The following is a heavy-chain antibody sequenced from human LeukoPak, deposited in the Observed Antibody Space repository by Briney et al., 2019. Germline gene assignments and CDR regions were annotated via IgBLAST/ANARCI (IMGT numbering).Heavy chain of an antibody. D-gene: IGHD6-13*01. CDR2: VSSSGSYI. J-gene: IGHJ6*02. CDR1: GFTFSNYD. V-gene: IGHV3-21*06. Sequence: GGSLRLSCAASGFTFSNYDMNWVRQTPGKGLEWVSSVSSSGSYIFYADSVKGRFTISRDNAKNLLYLQMNSLRGEDTAVYYCARDHSISFYGMDVWGQGTTVTVSS. CDR3: ARDHSISFYGMDV.